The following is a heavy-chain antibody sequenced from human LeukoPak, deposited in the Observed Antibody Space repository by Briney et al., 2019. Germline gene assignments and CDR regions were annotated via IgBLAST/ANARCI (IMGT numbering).Heavy chain of an antibody. Sequence: SETLSLTCAVYGGSFSGYYWSWIRQPPGKGLEWIGEINHSGSTNYNPSLKSRVTISVDTSKNQFSLKLSSVTAADTAVYYCARGQGDRRTAFDIWGQGTMVTVSS. V-gene: IGHV4-34*01. D-gene: IGHD1-14*01. CDR2: INHSGST. CDR3: ARGQGDRRTAFDI. J-gene: IGHJ3*02. CDR1: GGSFSGYY.